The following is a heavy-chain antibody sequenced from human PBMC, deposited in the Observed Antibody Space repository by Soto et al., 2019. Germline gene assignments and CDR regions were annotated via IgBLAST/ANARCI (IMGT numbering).Heavy chain of an antibody. D-gene: IGHD3-10*01. CDR3: ARGGKLGGDLDV. CDR1: GGTFNRET. CDR2: IIPVLDVT. Sequence: QAQLVQSGAEVKKPGSSVKVSCKASGGTFNRETFSWVRQAPGQGLQWMGRIIPVLDVTEYPQNFQGRVTITADTSTSTVYVALSGLGSDDTAVYYCARGGKLGGDLDVWGKGTPVIVSS. V-gene: IGHV1-69*02. J-gene: IGHJ6*04.